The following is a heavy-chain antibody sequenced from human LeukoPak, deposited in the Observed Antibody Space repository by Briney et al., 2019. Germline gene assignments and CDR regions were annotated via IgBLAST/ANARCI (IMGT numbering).Heavy chain of an antibody. CDR1: GGSISSYY. V-gene: IGHV4-59*01. CDR2: SGST. CDR3: AGDGGNGAY. Sequence: SETLSLTCTVSGGSISSYYWSWIRQSPGKGLEWIGYSGSTNYNPSLKSQVIISVDTSKNQFSLKLTSVTAADTAVYYCAGDGGNGAYWGQGILVIVSS. J-gene: IGHJ4*02. D-gene: IGHD4-23*01.